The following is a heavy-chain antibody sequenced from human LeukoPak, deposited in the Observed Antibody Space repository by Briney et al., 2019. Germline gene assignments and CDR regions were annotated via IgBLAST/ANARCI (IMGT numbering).Heavy chain of an antibody. CDR2: INHSGIT. CDR1: GGSFSGYY. J-gene: IGHJ2*01. CDR3: ARGGNSSPKGRPSHAWYFDL. Sequence: PSETLSLTCAVYGGSFSGYYWSWIRQPPGKGLEWIGEINHSGITNYNTHLKSRVTISLDTSKKQFSRKLSSVTAADTAVYYCARGGNSSPKGRPSHAWYFDLWGRGTPVTVSS. V-gene: IGHV4-34*01. D-gene: IGHD6-13*01.